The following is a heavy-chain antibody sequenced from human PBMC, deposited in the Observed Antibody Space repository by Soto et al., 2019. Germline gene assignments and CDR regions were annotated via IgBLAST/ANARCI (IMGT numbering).Heavy chain of an antibody. V-gene: IGHV4-34*01. J-gene: IGHJ4*02. Sequence: SETLSLTCAVYGGSFSGYYWSWIRQPPGQGLEWIGEINHSGRTNYNPSIKSRVTISVDTSKNQFSLKLSSVSAADTAVYYCARGHGGDHFDYWGQGTLVTVSS. D-gene: IGHD3-16*01. CDR1: GGSFSGYY. CDR3: ARGHGGDHFDY. CDR2: INHSGRT.